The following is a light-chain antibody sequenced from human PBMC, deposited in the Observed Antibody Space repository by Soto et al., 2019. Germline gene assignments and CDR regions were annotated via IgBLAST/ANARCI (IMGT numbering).Light chain of an antibody. V-gene: IGLV1-47*03. CDR3: AAWDDSLSGSYV. Sequence: QSVLTQPPSASGTPVQRVTISYSGSSSNIGSNYVYWYQQLPGTAPKLLIYRNNQRPSGVPDRFSGSKSGTSASLAISGLWSEDEADYYCAAWDDSLSGSYVFGTGTKVTVL. J-gene: IGLJ1*01. CDR2: RNN. CDR1: SSNIGSNY.